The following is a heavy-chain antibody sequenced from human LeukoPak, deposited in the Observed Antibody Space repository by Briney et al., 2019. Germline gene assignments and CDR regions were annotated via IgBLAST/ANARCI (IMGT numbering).Heavy chain of an antibody. V-gene: IGHV1-18*01. CDR2: TSADSAKT. CDR3: ATGSYLWGGMDV. J-gene: IGHJ6*02. D-gene: IGHD1-26*01. Sequence: GASVKVSCKASSDSFSNYGFAWVRQAPGQGLEWMGWTSADSAKTYYAQNFQDRVTMTTDTSTRTGYMELRSLRSDGAAVYYCATGSYLWGGMDVWGQGTTVIVSS. CDR1: SDSFSNYG.